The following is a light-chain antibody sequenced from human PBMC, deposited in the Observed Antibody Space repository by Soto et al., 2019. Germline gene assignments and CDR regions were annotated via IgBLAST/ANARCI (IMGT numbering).Light chain of an antibody. CDR1: QSIPSSH. Sequence: ETVLTQSPGTLSLSPGQRATLSCRASQSIPSSHVAWFQQRPGQAPRLLIYATSSRAPGISDRFSGSGTGTDVSLTVSGLEPEDFAVYYWQQDGNARPYNFGQGTKLEIK. V-gene: IGKV3-20*01. CDR3: QQDGNARPYN. CDR2: ATS. J-gene: IGKJ2*01.